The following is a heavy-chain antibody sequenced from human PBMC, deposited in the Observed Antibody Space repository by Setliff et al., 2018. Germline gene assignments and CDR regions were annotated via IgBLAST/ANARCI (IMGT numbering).Heavy chain of an antibody. D-gene: IGHD1-26*01. CDR3: ASRNSDGGPEYFQH. V-gene: IGHV4-39*01. J-gene: IGHJ1*01. Sequence: PSETLSLTCTVSGGSISSSSYYWGWIRQPPGKGLEWIGSIYYSGSTYYNPSLKSRVTISVDTSKNQFSLRLSSVTAADTAVYYCASRNSDGGPEYFQHWGQGALVTVSS. CDR2: IYYSGST. CDR1: GGSISSSSYY.